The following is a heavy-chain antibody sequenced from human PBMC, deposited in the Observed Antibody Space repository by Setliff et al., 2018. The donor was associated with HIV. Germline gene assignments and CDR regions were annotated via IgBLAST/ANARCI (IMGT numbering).Heavy chain of an antibody. Sequence: SETLSLTCTVSGDSISSFYWSWIRQAPGKGLEWIGYIYYSGSTTYNPSLKSRVTISVDTSKNQFSLKLSSVTAADTAMYYCAREDGVFAFDIWGQGTMVTVS. CDR2: IYYSGST. V-gene: IGHV4-59*01. CDR1: GDSISSFY. J-gene: IGHJ3*02. D-gene: IGHD6-13*01. CDR3: AREDGVFAFDI.